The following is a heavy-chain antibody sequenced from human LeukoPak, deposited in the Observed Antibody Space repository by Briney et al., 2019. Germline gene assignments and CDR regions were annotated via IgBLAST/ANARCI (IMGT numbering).Heavy chain of an antibody. CDR2: INAGNGNT. J-gene: IGHJ4*02. Sequence: ASVKVSCKASGYTFTTYAMHWVRQAPGQRLEWMGWINAGNGNTKYSQKFQGRVTITRVTSASTAYMELSSLRSEDTAVYYCARTTAMVAIFDYWGQGTLVTVSS. CDR3: ARTTAMVAIFDY. D-gene: IGHD5-18*01. V-gene: IGHV1-3*01. CDR1: GYTFTTYA.